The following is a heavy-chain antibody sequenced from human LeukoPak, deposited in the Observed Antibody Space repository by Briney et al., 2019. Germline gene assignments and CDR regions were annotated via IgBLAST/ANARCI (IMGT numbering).Heavy chain of an antibody. Sequence: ASVKVSCKASGYTFTSYGISWVRQAPGQGLEWMGWISAYNGNTNYAQKLQGRVTMTTDTSTSTAYMELRSLRSEDTAVYYCARGIVVVPAAPPGVYYFDYWGQGTLVTVSS. CDR3: ARGIVVVPAAPPGVYYFDY. J-gene: IGHJ4*02. V-gene: IGHV1-18*04. CDR2: ISAYNGNT. D-gene: IGHD2-2*01. CDR1: GYTFTSYG.